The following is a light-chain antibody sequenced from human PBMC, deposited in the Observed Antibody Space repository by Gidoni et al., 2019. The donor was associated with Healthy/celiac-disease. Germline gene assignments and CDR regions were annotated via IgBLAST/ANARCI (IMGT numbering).Light chain of an antibody. V-gene: IGKV3-11*01. CDR1: QSVSSY. CDR3: QQRSNWWT. Sequence: EIVFPQSPATLSLSPGERATLSCRASQSVSSYLAWYQQKPGQAPRLLIYDASNRATGIPARFSGSGSGTDFTLTISSLEPEDFAVYYCQQRSNWWTFXQXTKVEIK. J-gene: IGKJ1*01. CDR2: DAS.